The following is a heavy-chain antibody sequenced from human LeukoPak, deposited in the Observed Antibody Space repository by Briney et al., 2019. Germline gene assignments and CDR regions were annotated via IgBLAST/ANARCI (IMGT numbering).Heavy chain of an antibody. Sequence: GGSLRLSCAASGFTFSSYAMHWVRQAPGKGLEWVAVISYDGSNKYYADSVKGRFTISRDNSKNTLYLQMNSLRAEDTAVYYCARVRRWLQLPLDYWGQGTLVTVSS. CDR1: GFTFSSYA. V-gene: IGHV3-30*04. CDR3: ARVRRWLQLPLDY. D-gene: IGHD5-24*01. J-gene: IGHJ4*02. CDR2: ISYDGSNK.